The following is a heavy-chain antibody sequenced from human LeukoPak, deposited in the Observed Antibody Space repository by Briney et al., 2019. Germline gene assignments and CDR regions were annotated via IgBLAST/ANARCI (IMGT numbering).Heavy chain of an antibody. D-gene: IGHD3-10*01. V-gene: IGHV4-30-4*01. CDR1: GGSISSGGYY. CDR3: ARDRRYYYGSGSYKLYYYYGMDV. Sequence: SETLSLTCTVPGGSISSGGYYWSWIRQPPGKGLEWIGYIYYSGSTYYNPSLKSRVTISVDTSKNQFSLKLSSVTAADTAVYYCARDRRYYYGSGSYKLYYYYGMDVWGQGTTVTVSS. CDR2: IYYSGST. J-gene: IGHJ6*02.